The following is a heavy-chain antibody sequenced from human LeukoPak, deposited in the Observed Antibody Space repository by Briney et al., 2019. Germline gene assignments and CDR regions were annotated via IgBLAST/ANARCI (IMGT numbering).Heavy chain of an antibody. Sequence: ASVKVSCKASGYTFNRYGISWVRQAPGLRLEWMGWINAGNGNTKYSQKFQGRVTITRDTSASTAYMELSSLRSEDTAVYYCAKSMVRGVFDAFDIWGQGTMVTVSS. CDR2: INAGNGNT. V-gene: IGHV1-3*01. CDR1: GYTFNRYG. D-gene: IGHD3-10*01. CDR3: AKSMVRGVFDAFDI. J-gene: IGHJ3*02.